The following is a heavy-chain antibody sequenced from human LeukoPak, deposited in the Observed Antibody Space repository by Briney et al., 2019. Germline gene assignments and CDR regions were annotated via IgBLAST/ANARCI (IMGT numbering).Heavy chain of an antibody. J-gene: IGHJ4*02. CDR2: MKGDGSEI. CDR1: GFTFSTYW. CDR3: ARDQANYFDDSGFSTY. V-gene: IGHV3-7*01. Sequence: GGSLRLSCAASGFTFSTYWMTWVRQAPGKGLEWVANMKGDGSEIYYVDSVKGRFTISRDNAKNSVYLQMKSLRAEDTAVYYCARDQANYFDDSGFSTYWGQGTLVTVSS. D-gene: IGHD4-23*01.